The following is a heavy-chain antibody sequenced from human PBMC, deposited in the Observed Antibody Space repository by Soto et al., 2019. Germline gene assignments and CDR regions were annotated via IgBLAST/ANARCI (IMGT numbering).Heavy chain of an antibody. V-gene: IGHV2-26*01. J-gene: IGHJ6*02. CDR2: IFSNEEK. D-gene: IGHD6-13*01. Sequence: QVTLKESGPVLVKSPETLTLTCTVSGFSLSNARMGVSWIRQPPGNALEWLAHIFSNEEKSYRTSPKSRLTIPKENSKVQVVLTMNNMDPVDTATYYSARTLSCSWYVDYYSYGIDVWGQGTTVTVSS. CDR1: GFSLSNARMG. CDR3: ARTLSCSWYVDYYSYGIDV.